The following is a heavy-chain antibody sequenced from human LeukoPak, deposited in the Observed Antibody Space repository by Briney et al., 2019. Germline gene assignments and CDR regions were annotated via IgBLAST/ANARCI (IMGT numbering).Heavy chain of an antibody. J-gene: IGHJ4*02. CDR1: GGSISSYY. Sequence: SETLSLTCTVSGGSISSYYWSWIRQPPGKGLEWIGYIYYSGSTNYNPSLKSRVTISVDTSKNQFSLKLSSVTAADTAVYYCARVITGTTYYFDYWGQGTLVTVSS. CDR3: ARVITGTTYYFDY. CDR2: IYYSGST. D-gene: IGHD1-20*01. V-gene: IGHV4-59*08.